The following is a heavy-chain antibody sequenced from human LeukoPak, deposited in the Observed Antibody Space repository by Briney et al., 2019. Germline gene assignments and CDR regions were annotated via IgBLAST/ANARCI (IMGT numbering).Heavy chain of an antibody. J-gene: IGHJ4*02. CDR1: GASISSSNFY. D-gene: IGHD1-26*01. Sequence: SEALSLTCTVSGASISSSNFYWDWIRQSPGKGLEWIGNIYYGETTSYNPSFKSRVTTSVDSSKNQFSLKMNSVTAADTAMYFCVRHYVLHIVGPSYWGQGILVTVSS. V-gene: IGHV4-39*01. CDR3: VRHYVLHIVGPSY. CDR2: IYYGETT.